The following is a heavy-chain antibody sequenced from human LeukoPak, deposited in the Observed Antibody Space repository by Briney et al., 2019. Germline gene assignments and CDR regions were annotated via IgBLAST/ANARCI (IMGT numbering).Heavy chain of an antibody. CDR3: ARDQSTIFVYYMDV. D-gene: IGHD3-3*01. J-gene: IGHJ6*03. V-gene: IGHV3-7*01. Sequence: PGGSLRLSCAASGFTFSSYWMSWVRQAPGKGLEWVANIKQDGSEKYYVDSVKGRFTISRDNAKNSLYLQMNSLRAEDTAVYYCARDQSTIFVYYMDVWGKGTTVTVSS. CDR1: GFTFSSYW. CDR2: IKQDGSEK.